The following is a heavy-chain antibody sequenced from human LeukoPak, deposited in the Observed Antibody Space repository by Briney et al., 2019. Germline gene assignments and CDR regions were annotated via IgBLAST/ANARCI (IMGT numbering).Heavy chain of an antibody. CDR2: IYSGGTT. CDR1: GFTVSSYY. J-gene: IGHJ4*02. V-gene: IGHV3-53*01. CDR3: ARFWDGFDY. D-gene: IGHD1-26*01. Sequence: GGSLRLSCAASGFTVSSYYMSWVRQAPGEGLEWVSVIYSGGTTYYADSVMGRFTISRDNSKNTLYLQMNSLRAEDTAVYYCARFWDGFDYWGQGTLVTVSS.